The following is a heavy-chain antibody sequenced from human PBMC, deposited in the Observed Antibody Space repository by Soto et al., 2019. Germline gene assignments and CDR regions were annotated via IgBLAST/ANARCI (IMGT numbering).Heavy chain of an antibody. Sequence: PGESLKLSCKGSGYSFTSYWISWVRQMPGKGLEWMGRIDPSDSYTNYSPSFQGHVTISADKSISTAYLQWSSLKASDTAMYYCARHVPSYDSSGYYYDLDYWGQGTLVTVSS. CDR1: GYSFTSYW. V-gene: IGHV5-10-1*01. J-gene: IGHJ4*02. D-gene: IGHD3-22*01. CDR2: IDPSDSYT. CDR3: ARHVPSYDSSGYYYDLDY.